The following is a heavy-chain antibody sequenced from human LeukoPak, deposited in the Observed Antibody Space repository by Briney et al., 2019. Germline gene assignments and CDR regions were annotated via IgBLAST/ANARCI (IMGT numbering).Heavy chain of an antibody. CDR3: ARARRYRSSWYHDY. Sequence: GGSLRLSCAASGFTVNSNYMTWVRQAPGKGLDWVSYISSSSSTIYYADSVKGRFTISRDNANNSLYLQMNSLRDEDTAVYYCARARRYRSSWYHDYWGQGSLVTVSS. CDR1: GFTVNSNY. CDR2: ISSSSSTI. V-gene: IGHV3-48*02. D-gene: IGHD6-13*01. J-gene: IGHJ4*02.